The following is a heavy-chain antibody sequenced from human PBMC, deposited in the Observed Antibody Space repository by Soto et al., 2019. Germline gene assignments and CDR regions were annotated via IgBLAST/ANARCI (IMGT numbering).Heavy chain of an antibody. CDR3: ARAGDYCSGGSCYGGDYYYYMDV. J-gene: IGHJ6*03. CDR1: GGTFSSYT. D-gene: IGHD2-15*01. Sequence: QVQLVQSGAEVKKPGSSVKVSCKASGGTFSSYTISWVRQAPGQGLEWMGRIIPILGIANYEQKFQGRVTITADKSTSTAYMELSSLRSEDTAVYYCARAGDYCSGGSCYGGDYYYYMDVWGKGTTVTVSS. V-gene: IGHV1-69*02. CDR2: IIPILGIA.